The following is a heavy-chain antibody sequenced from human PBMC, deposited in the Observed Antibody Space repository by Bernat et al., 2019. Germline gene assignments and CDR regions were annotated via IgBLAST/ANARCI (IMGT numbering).Heavy chain of an antibody. V-gene: IGHV4-39*01. D-gene: IGHD2-15*01. CDR1: GGSISSSSYY. CDR3: ARLLALAAATPFDY. CDR2: IYYSGST. Sequence: QLQLQESGPGLVKPSETLSLTCTVSGGSISSSSYYWGWIRQPPGKGLEWIGSIYYSGSTYYNPSLKRRVTISVDTSKNQFSLKLSSVTAADTAVYYCARLLALAAATPFDYWGQGTLVTVSS. J-gene: IGHJ4*02.